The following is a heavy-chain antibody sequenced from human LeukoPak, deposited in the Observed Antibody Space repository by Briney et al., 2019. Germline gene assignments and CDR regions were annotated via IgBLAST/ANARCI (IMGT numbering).Heavy chain of an antibody. D-gene: IGHD3-22*01. CDR1: GYTFTSYY. V-gene: IGHV1-46*01. J-gene: IGHJ4*02. CDR2: INPSGGST. CDR3: AREGHYYDSSGYYPFYFDY. Sequence: ASVKVSCKASGYTFTSYYMHWVRQAPGQGLEWMGIINPSGGSTSYAQKFQGGVTMTRDTSTSTVYMELSSLRSEDTAVYYCAREGHYYDSSGYYPFYFDYWGQGTLVTVSS.